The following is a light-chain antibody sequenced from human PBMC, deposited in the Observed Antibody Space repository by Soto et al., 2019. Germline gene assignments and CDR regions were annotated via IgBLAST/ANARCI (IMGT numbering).Light chain of an antibody. CDR3: QQHNSSSST. V-gene: IGKV3-20*01. CDR1: QRVSSSY. J-gene: IGKJ1*01. Sequence: EFEFIQATGNMCLSPGERATLSCRASQRVSSSYLAWYQQKPGQAPRLLIYGASSRATGIPDRISGSGSGTDFTLTISSLQDEDVAVYYCQQHNSSSSTFGQGTQVDIK. CDR2: GAS.